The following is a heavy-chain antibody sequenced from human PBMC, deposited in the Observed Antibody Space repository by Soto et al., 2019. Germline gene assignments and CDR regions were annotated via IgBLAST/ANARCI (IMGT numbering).Heavy chain of an antibody. Sequence: SETLSLTCTVSGGSITSSYWSWIRRPPGKGLEWIAYICHTGISGYTPSTSYNPSLKSRVTMSVDTSKSQFSLKLTSVTAADTAVYYCARVLRGYSYHHGANYYYGMDVWGQGTTVTVSS. J-gene: IGHJ6*02. CDR2: ICHTGISGYTPST. D-gene: IGHD5-18*01. CDR3: ARVLRGYSYHHGANYYYGMDV. V-gene: IGHV4-59*01. CDR1: GGSITSSY.